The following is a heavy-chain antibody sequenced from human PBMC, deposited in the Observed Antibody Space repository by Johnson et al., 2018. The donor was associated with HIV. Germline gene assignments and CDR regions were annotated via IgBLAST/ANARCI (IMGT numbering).Heavy chain of an antibody. V-gene: IGHV3-30*03. D-gene: IGHD2/OR15-2a*01. CDR1: GFTVSSNY. Sequence: QVQLVESGGGLIQPGGSLRLSCAASGFTVSSNYMSWVRQAPGKGLEWVAVISFDGSNKYYADSVKGRFTISRDNSKNTLYLQMNSLRAEDTAVYYCSEGNHGIWGQGTMVTVSS. CDR2: ISFDGSNK. CDR3: SEGNHGI. J-gene: IGHJ3*02.